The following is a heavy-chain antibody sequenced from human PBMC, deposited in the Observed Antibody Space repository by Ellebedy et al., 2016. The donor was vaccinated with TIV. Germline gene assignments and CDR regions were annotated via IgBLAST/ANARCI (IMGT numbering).Heavy chain of an antibody. CDR3: AASRLGVYDYYY. Sequence: GESLKISCKGSGYTFTNYWIGWVRQMPGKGLEWMGIIYPGDSDITYSPSFQGQVTISADKSISTAYLQWSSLKASDTAMYYCAASRLGVYDYYYWGQGTLVTVSS. CDR1: GYTFTNYW. V-gene: IGHV5-51*01. CDR2: IYPGDSDI. J-gene: IGHJ4*02. D-gene: IGHD5/OR15-5a*01.